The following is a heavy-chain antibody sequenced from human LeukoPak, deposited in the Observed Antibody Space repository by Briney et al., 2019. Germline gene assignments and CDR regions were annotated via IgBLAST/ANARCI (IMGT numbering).Heavy chain of an antibody. J-gene: IGHJ3*02. Sequence: SVKVSCKASGGTFSSYAISWVRQAPGQGLEWMGGIIPIFGTASYAQKFQGRVTMTRDTSTSTVYMELSSLRSEDTAVYYCARDRVGVVTPGDAFDIWGQGTMVTVSS. V-gene: IGHV1-69*05. CDR3: ARDRVGVVTPGDAFDI. CDR1: GGTFSSYA. CDR2: IIPIFGTA. D-gene: IGHD4-23*01.